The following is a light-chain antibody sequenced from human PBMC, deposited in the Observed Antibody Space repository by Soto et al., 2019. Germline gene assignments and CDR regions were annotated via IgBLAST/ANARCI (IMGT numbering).Light chain of an antibody. Sequence: EIVLTQSPGTLSLSPGERAKLSCRASQSVSSSYLAWYQQKPGQAPRLLIYGASSRATGIPDRFSGSGSGTDFTLTISRLEPEDFAVYYCQQYGSSPLTFGGGTKVDIK. J-gene: IGKJ4*01. CDR3: QQYGSSPLT. V-gene: IGKV3-20*01. CDR1: QSVSSSY. CDR2: GAS.